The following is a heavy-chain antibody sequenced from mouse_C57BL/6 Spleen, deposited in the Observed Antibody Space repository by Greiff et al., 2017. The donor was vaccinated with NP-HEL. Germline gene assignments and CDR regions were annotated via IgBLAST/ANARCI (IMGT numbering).Heavy chain of an antibody. Sequence: EVKVEESGGGLVKPGGSLKLSCAASGFTFSSYAMSWVRQTPEKRLEWVATISDGGSYTYYPDNVKGRFTISRANAKHNLYLQMSHLKSEDTAMYYCARDQEINYEAMDYWGQGTSGTVSS. D-gene: IGHD1-1*01. V-gene: IGHV5-4*01. CDR2: ISDGGSYT. CDR3: ARDQEINYEAMDY. CDR1: GFTFSSYA. J-gene: IGHJ4*01.